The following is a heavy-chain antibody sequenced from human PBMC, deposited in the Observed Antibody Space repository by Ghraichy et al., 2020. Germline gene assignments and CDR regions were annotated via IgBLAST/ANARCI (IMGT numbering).Heavy chain of an antibody. CDR3: AMILIAAPVLGAFDI. D-gene: IGHD6-6*01. V-gene: IGHV4-39*01. J-gene: IGHJ3*02. Sequence: SETLSLTCTVSGGSISSSSYFWGWIRQAPGKGLEWIGSVSYNGSTFYNPSLKSRVTIYVDTSGNQFSLKLRSVTAADTAVYYCAMILIAAPVLGAFDIWGQGTMVTVSS. CDR1: GGSISSSSYF. CDR2: VSYNGST.